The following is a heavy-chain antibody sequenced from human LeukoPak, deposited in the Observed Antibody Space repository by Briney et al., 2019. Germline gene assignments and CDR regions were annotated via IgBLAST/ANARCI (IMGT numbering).Heavy chain of an antibody. CDR1: GGSVSSGSYY. CDR2: IYYSGST. V-gene: IGHV4-61*01. D-gene: IGHD6-13*01. Sequence: PSETLSLTCTVSGGSVSSGSYYWSWIRQPPGKGLEWIGYIYYSGSTNYNPSLKSRVTISVDTSKNQFSLKLSSVTAADTAVYYCARVHSSSWSYFDYWGQGTPVTVSS. CDR3: ARVHSSSWSYFDY. J-gene: IGHJ4*02.